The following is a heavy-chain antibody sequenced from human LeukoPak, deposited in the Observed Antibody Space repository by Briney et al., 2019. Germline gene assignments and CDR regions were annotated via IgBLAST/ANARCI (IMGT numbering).Heavy chain of an antibody. V-gene: IGHV4-4*07. Sequence: SETLSLTCTASGGSISSYYWSWIRQPAGKGLEWIGRIYTSGSTNYNPSLKSRVTISVDKSKNQFSLKLSSVTAADTAVYYCAREDCSSTSCTYDYWGQGTLVTVSS. J-gene: IGHJ4*02. CDR2: IYTSGST. CDR3: AREDCSSTSCTYDY. CDR1: GGSISSYY. D-gene: IGHD2-2*01.